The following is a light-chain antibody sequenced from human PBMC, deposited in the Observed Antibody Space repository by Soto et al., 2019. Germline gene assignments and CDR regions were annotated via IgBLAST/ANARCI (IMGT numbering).Light chain of an antibody. V-gene: IGLV2-14*01. CDR2: DVS. J-gene: IGLJ2*01. CDR1: SSDVGGYNY. CDR3: SSYTTSSTLHLV. Sequence: QSALTQPASVSGSPGQSITISCTGTSSDVGGYNYVSWYQQHPGKAPKLMIYDVSNRPSGVSNRFSGSKSGNTASLTISGLQAEDEADHYCSSYTTSSTLHLVFGGGTKVAVL.